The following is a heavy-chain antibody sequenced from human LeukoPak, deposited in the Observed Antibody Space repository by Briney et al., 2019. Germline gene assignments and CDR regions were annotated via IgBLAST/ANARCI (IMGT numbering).Heavy chain of an antibody. CDR2: IRSDGSDT. Sequence: GGSLRLSCAASGFTFSDTWMHWVRQAPGKGLVWVSRIRSDGSDTRYAESVKGRFTISRDNAKNTLYLQMNSLRAEDTAVYYCASRNSLFIWGQGTLVTVSS. J-gene: IGHJ4*02. CDR3: ASRNSLFI. D-gene: IGHD4-23*01. V-gene: IGHV3-74*01. CDR1: GFTFSDTW.